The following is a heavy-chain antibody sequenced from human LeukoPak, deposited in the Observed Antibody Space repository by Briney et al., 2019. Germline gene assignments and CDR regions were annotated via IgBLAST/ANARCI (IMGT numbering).Heavy chain of an antibody. J-gene: IGHJ4*02. V-gene: IGHV3-53*01. CDR2: IYSGGST. Sequence: GGSLRLSCAASGFTFSSNYMSWVRQAPGKGLEWVSVIYSGGSTYYADSVKGRFTISRDNSKNTLYLQMNSLRAEDTAAYYCGREHLGYCSSTSCYGAYWGQGTLVTVSS. D-gene: IGHD2-2*01. CDR1: GFTFSSNY. CDR3: GREHLGYCSSTSCYGAY.